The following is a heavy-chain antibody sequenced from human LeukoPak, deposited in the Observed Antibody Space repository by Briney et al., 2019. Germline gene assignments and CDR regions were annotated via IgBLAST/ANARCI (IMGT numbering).Heavy chain of an antibody. CDR2: FDPEDGET. Sequence: ASVKVSCKVSGYTLTELSMHWVRQAPGKGLEWMGGFDPEDGETIYAQKFQGRVTMTEDTSTDTAYMELSSLRSEDTAVYYCATYLIAAAGRWFDPWGQGTLVTVSS. CDR3: ATYLIAAAGRWFDP. J-gene: IGHJ5*02. V-gene: IGHV1-24*01. CDR1: GYTLTELS. D-gene: IGHD6-13*01.